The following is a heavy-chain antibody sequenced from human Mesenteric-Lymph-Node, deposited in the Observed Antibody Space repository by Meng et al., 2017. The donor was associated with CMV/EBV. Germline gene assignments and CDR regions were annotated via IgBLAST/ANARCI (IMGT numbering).Heavy chain of an antibody. Sequence: GESLKISCGASGFTFRNYGMNWVRQAPGKGLEWVSSITSSGGATYYGDSVKGRFTISRDNSKNTLYLQMNSLRAEDTAVYYCAKDSHGGNSGRYFDSWGQGALVTVSS. D-gene: IGHD4-23*01. CDR1: GFTFRNYG. J-gene: IGHJ4*02. V-gene: IGHV3-23*01. CDR3: AKDSHGGNSGRYFDS. CDR2: ITSSGGAT.